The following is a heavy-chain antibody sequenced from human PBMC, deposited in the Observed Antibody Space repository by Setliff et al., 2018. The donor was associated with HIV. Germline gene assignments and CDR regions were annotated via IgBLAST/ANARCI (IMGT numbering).Heavy chain of an antibody. CDR1: GDSISSDSYY. CDR2: IYQSGNT. CDR3: ARGGRGGLRFMADAFDI. D-gene: IGHD3-3*01. J-gene: IGHJ3*02. V-gene: IGHV4-39*02. Sequence: PSETLSLTCAVSGDSISSDSYYWGWIRQPPGKGLEWIASIYQSGNTYYKPSLRSRVNISVDTSKNQLSLKLTSVTATDTAVYYCARGGRGGLRFMADAFDIWGQGTVVTVSS.